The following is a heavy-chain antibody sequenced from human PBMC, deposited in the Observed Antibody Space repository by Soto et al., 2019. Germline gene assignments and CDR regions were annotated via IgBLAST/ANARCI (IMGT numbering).Heavy chain of an antibody. CDR3: ARGGSGGLFDY. Sequence: QVQLQESGPGLLKPSETLSLTCTVSGGSVSSGSYYWSWIRQPPGKGLEWIGYIYYSGSTNYNPSLKSRVTISVDTSKNQVSLKLSSVTTADAALYYCARGGSGGLFDYWGQGTLVTVSS. D-gene: IGHD3-10*01. J-gene: IGHJ4*02. CDR2: IYYSGST. CDR1: GGSVSSGSYY. V-gene: IGHV4-61*01.